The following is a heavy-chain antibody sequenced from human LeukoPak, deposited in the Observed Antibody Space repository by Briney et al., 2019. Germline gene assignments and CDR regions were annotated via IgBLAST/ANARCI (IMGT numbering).Heavy chain of an antibody. CDR3: ARGADFYYYGMDV. CDR2: ITSTGGRT. V-gene: IGHV3-23*01. J-gene: IGHJ6*02. CDR1: QFTFSNYA. Sequence: GGSLRLSCAASQFTFSNYAMTWVRQAPGKGLEWVSSITSTGGRTYYADSVKGRFTISRDNSKETLYLQMHSLRVEDTAVYYCARGADFYYYGMDVWGQGTTVTVSS.